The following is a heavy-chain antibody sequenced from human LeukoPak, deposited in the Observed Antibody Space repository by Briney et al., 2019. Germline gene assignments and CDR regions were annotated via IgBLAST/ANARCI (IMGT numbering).Heavy chain of an antibody. Sequence: GGSLRLSCAASGFTFSTYWMHWVRQAPGKGLVWVSRITSDGSSTSHADSVRGRFTMSRDNSKNTLYLQMSSLRPEGTAVYYCVKALTDDAFDIWGQGTMVTVSS. CDR1: GFTFSTYW. J-gene: IGHJ3*02. V-gene: IGHV3-74*01. CDR3: VKALTDDAFDI. CDR2: ITSDGSST.